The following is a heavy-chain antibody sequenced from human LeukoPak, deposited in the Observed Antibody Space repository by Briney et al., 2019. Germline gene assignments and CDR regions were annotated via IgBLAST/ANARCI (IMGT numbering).Heavy chain of an antibody. CDR2: ISAYNGNT. CDR1: GYTFTSYG. D-gene: IGHD3-10*01. V-gene: IGHV1-18*01. J-gene: IGHJ6*03. Sequence: EASVKVSCKASGYTFTSYGISWVRQAPGQGLEWMGWISAYNGNTNYAQKLQGRVTMTTDTSTSTAYMELRSLRSDDTAVYYCARDRSYYGSGSYYADYYYYYYMDVWGKGTTVTVSS. CDR3: ARDRSYYGSGSYYADYYYYYYMDV.